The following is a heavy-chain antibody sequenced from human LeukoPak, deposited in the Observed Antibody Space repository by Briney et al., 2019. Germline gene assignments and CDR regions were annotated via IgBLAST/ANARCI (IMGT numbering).Heavy chain of an antibody. CDR2: IYHSGST. J-gene: IGHJ6*03. Sequence: SETLSLTCTVSGYSITSGYYWGWIRQPPGKGLEWIGSIYHSGSTYYNPSLKSRVTISVDTSKNQFSLKLSSVTAADTAVYYCARVQEYSYGLYYYYYYMDVWGKGTTVTVSS. CDR1: GYSITSGYY. D-gene: IGHD5-18*01. V-gene: IGHV4-38-2*02. CDR3: ARVQEYSYGLYYYYYYMDV.